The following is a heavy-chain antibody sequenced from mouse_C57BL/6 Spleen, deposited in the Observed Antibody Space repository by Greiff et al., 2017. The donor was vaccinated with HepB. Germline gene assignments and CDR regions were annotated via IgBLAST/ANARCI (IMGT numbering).Heavy chain of an antibody. CDR1: GFTFSDYY. D-gene: IGHD2-4*01. CDR2: ISNGGGST. J-gene: IGHJ3*01. V-gene: IGHV5-12*01. CDR3: ARPLYDYDGPWFAY. Sequence: DVKLVESGGGLVQPGGSLKLSCAASGFTFSDYYIYWVRQTPEKRLEWVAYISNGGGSTYYPDTVKGRFTISRDNAKNTLYLQMSRLKSEDTAMYYCARPLYDYDGPWFAYWGQGTLVTVSA.